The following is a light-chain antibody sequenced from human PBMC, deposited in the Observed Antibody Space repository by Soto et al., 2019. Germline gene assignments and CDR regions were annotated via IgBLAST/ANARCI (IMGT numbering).Light chain of an antibody. Sequence: PALTQLAYGSGFALQCSSISSNRTSGDVASYNYVSWYQQHPGKAPQVLIYDVSSRPSGISSRFSGSKSGNTASLTISGLQAEDEADYYCSSYSSSSTRYVFGTGTKVTVL. CDR2: DVS. CDR3: SSYSSSSTRYV. CDR1: SGDVASYNY. V-gene: IGLV2-14*01. J-gene: IGLJ1*01.